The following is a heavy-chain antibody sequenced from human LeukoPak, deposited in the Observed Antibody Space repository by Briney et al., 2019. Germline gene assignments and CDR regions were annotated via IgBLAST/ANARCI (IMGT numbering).Heavy chain of an antibody. Sequence: PGGSLRLSCAASGFNFSNFAMHWVRQAPGKGLEWVAVVSGNGGSKFSANSVKGRFTISRDNSKSTLFLQMNSLKLEDMGVYYCAREVASLTDAFDVWGQGTLVTVSA. CDR1: GFNFSNFA. V-gene: IGHV3-30*04. J-gene: IGHJ3*01. CDR3: AREVASLTDAFDV. D-gene: IGHD5-12*01. CDR2: VSGNGGSK.